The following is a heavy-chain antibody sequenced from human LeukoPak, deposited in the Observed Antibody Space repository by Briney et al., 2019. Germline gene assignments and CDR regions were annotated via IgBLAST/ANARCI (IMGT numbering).Heavy chain of an antibody. CDR3: ATGGSMTTVTNDAFDI. V-gene: IGHV1-24*01. CDR2: FDPEDGET. Sequence: ASVKVSCKVSGYTLTELSMHWVRQAPGKGLEWMGGFDPEDGETIYAQTFQGRVTMTEDTSTDTAYMELSSLRSEDTAVYYCATGGSMTTVTNDAFDIWGQGTMVTVSS. CDR1: GYTLTELS. J-gene: IGHJ3*02. D-gene: IGHD4-17*01.